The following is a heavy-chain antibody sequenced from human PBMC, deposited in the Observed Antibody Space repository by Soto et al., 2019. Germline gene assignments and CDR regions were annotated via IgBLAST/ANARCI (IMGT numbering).Heavy chain of an antibody. V-gene: IGHV4-59*01. Sequence: PSETLSLTCTVSGGSISSNYWTWIRQPPGKGLEWIGYVYNSGSTNYNPSLKSRATISEDTSKSQFSLKVNSMTAADTAVYYCARYSREAVAGYTPDNWGPGILATVSS. D-gene: IGHD6-13*01. J-gene: IGHJ4*02. CDR1: GGSISSNY. CDR2: VYNSGST. CDR3: ARYSREAVAGYTPDN.